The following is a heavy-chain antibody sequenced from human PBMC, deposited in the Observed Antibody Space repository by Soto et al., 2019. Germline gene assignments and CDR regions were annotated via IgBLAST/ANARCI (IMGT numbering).Heavy chain of an antibody. CDR2: IYYSGST. J-gene: IGHJ4*02. CDR3: ARHESEMATIGHFDY. V-gene: IGHV4-39*01. Sequence: SETLSLTCTVSGGSISSSSYYWGWIRQPPGKGLEWIGSIYYSGSTYYNPSLKSRVTISVDTSKNQFSLKLSSVTAADTAVYYCARHESEMATIGHFDYWGQGTLVTVSS. CDR1: GGSISSSSYY. D-gene: IGHD5-12*01.